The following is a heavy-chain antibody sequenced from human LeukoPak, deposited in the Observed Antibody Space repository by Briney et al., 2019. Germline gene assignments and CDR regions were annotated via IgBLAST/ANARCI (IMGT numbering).Heavy chain of an antibody. CDR3: ARHITVSYDAFNL. CDR2: VFYSGGT. J-gene: IGHJ3*01. CDR1: GGSISSGGYY. V-gene: IGHV4-61*08. Sequence: SETLSLTCTVSGGSISSGGYYWSWIRQPPGKGLEWIGYVFYSGGTLYNPSLKSRVAISVDTSKTQFTLKLTSVTAADTAVYYCARHITVSYDAFNLWGRGTMVTVSS. D-gene: IGHD6-19*01.